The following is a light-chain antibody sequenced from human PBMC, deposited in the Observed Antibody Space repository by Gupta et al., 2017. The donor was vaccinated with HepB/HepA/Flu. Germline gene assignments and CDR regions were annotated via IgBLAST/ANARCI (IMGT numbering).Light chain of an antibody. Sequence: DIQMTQSPSSLSASVGDRVTITCRSCQSISNYLNWYQQKPGKAPNLLIDTASSLQSGGPTRFSGSGSVTDFTITSISLQPEDFASYCCQQSYSFPFTFGQGTKLEIK. CDR1: QSISNY. V-gene: IGKV1-39*01. CDR3: QQSYSFPFT. CDR2: TAS. J-gene: IGKJ2*01.